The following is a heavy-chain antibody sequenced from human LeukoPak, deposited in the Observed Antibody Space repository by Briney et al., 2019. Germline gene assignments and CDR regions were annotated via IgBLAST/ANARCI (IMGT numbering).Heavy chain of an antibody. J-gene: IGHJ4*02. V-gene: IGHV3-33*01. CDR1: GFTFSNYG. CDR2: IWFDGSNK. CDR3: ARDRVAVAGSTLDF. Sequence: GGSLRLSCAASGFTFSNYGMHWVRQAPGKGLEWVAVIWFDGSNKYYADSVKGRFSISRDNPKNTLYLQMNSLRAEDTAVYYCARDRVAVAGSTLDFWGQGALVTVSS. D-gene: IGHD6-19*01.